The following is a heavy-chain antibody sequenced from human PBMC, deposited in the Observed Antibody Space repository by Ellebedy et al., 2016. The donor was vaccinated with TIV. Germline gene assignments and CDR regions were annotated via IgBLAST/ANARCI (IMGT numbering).Heavy chain of an antibody. CDR3: ARQAYCGGDCYVYFDY. J-gene: IGHJ4*02. Sequence: GESLKISCKGSGYSFTSYWIGWVRQMPGKGLEWMGIIYPGDSDTRYSPSFQGQVTISADKSISTAYLQWSSLKASDTAMYYCARQAYCGGDCYVYFDYWGQGTLVTVSS. V-gene: IGHV5-51*01. D-gene: IGHD2-21*02. CDR1: GYSFTSYW. CDR2: IYPGDSDT.